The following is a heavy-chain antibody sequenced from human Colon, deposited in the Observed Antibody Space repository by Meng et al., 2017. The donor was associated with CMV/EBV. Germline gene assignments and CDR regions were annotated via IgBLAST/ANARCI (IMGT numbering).Heavy chain of an antibody. CDR2: IIPIFRVA. CDR3: ARGPEGCGGDCFGNYRFDVDV. CDR1: GGTLNSYA. J-gene: IGHJ6*02. Sequence: SVKVSCKTSGGTLNSYAISWVRQAPGQGLEWMGGIIPIFRVATYAQKFQGRVMITADDTAYVELSSLRSEDTAVYYCARGPEGCGGDCFGNYRFDVDVWGQGTTVTVSS. D-gene: IGHD2-21*01. V-gene: IGHV1-69*13.